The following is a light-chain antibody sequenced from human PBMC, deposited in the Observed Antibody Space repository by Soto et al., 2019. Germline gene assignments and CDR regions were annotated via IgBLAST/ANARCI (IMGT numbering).Light chain of an antibody. CDR2: SDN. Sequence: QSVLTQPPSVSGAPGQRVTISCTGSSSNIGAGYVVHWYQQLPGAAPKLLIFSDNNRPSGVPDRFSGSKSGTSASLAITGLQTEDEADYYCQSYDNNSDYDFGSGTKATVL. V-gene: IGLV1-40*01. CDR3: QSYDNNSDYD. J-gene: IGLJ1*01. CDR1: SSNIGAGYV.